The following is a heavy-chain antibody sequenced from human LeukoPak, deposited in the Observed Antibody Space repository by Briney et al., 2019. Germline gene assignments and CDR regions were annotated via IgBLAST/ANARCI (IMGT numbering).Heavy chain of an antibody. J-gene: IGHJ3*02. CDR2: IYGGGSR. Sequence: GGSLRLSCAASGFTVSSNYMSWVRQAPGKGLEWVSVIYGGGSRYYADSVKGRFTISRDNSKNTMYLQMNSLRAEDTAVYYCARECVPDDYGDYGCAFDIWGQGTMVTVSS. V-gene: IGHV3-53*01. D-gene: IGHD4-17*01. CDR1: GFTVSSNY. CDR3: ARECVPDDYGDYGCAFDI.